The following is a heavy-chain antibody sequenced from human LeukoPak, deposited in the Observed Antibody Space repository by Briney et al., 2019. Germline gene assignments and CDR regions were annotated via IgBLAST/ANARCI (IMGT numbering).Heavy chain of an antibody. J-gene: IGHJ4*02. CDR1: GFTFSSYW. V-gene: IGHV3-7*05. D-gene: IGHD2-2*01. Sequence: PGGSLRLSCAASGFTFSSYWMSCVRQAPGKGLGWVANIKQDGSEKYYVDSVKGRFTISRDNAKNSLYLQMNSLRAEDTAVYYCARDQRYCSSSSCPWEPFDYWGQGTLVTVSS. CDR2: IKQDGSEK. CDR3: ARDQRYCSSSSCPWEPFDY.